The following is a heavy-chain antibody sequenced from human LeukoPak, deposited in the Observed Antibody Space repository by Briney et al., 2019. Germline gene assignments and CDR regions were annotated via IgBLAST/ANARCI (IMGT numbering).Heavy chain of an antibody. CDR3: ARGASRSFDY. Sequence: ASVKVSCKASEYTFTGYYMRWVRQAPGQGLEWMGWINPDSGNTGYAQKFQGRVTMTRNTSISTAYMELSSLRSEDTAVYYCARGASRSFDYWGQGTLVTVSS. CDR2: INPDSGNT. V-gene: IGHV1-8*02. J-gene: IGHJ4*02. CDR1: EYTFTGYY.